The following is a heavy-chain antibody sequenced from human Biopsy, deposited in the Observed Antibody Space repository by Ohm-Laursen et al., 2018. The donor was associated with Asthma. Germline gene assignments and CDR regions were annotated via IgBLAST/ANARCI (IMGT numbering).Heavy chain of an antibody. CDR1: GFSLSTSGVG. V-gene: IGHV2-5*02. Sequence: TQTLTLTCTFSGFSLSTSGVGVGRIRQPPGKALEWLSLIYWDDDKRYSPSLKSRLTITKDTSKNQVFLTMTNIDPVDTSTYYCAHQYSSLRGWAFDPWGQGTLVNVSS. CDR3: AHQYSSLRGWAFDP. J-gene: IGHJ5*02. D-gene: IGHD6-6*01. CDR2: IYWDDDK.